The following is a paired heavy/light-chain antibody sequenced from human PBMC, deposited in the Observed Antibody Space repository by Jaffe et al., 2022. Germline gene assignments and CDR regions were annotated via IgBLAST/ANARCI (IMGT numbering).Light chain of an antibody. Sequence: QSALTQPASVSGSPGQSITISCTGTSSDVGGYNYVSWFQQHPGKAPKLMIYEVSNRPSGVSNRFSGSTSGNTASLTISGLQVEDEADYYCISSRSNTLVFGGGTKLTVL. V-gene: IGLV2-14*01. CDR3: ISSRSNTLV. CDR1: SSDVGGYNY. CDR2: EVS. J-gene: IGLJ3*02.
Heavy chain of an antibody. Sequence: QVQLQESGPGLVKPSETLSLTCAVSGYSINSGYYWGWIRQPPGKGLEWIGSIYQSGRTYYNPSLKSRVTMSVDTSKNQFSLKLSSVTAADTAVYYCARHQGGTTVVTPHFDYWGQGTLVTVSS. D-gene: IGHD1-1*01. V-gene: IGHV4-38-2*01. CDR1: GYSINSGYY. J-gene: IGHJ4*02. CDR2: IYQSGRT. CDR3: ARHQGGTTVVTPHFDY.